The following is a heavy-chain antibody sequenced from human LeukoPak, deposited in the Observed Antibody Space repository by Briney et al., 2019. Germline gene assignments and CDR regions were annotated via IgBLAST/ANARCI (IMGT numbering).Heavy chain of an antibody. CDR1: GYTFTSYG. V-gene: IGHV1-18*01. D-gene: IGHD3-10*01. Sequence: ASVNVSCKASGYTFTSYGISWVRQAPGQGLGWMGWISAYNGNTNYAQKLQGRVTMTTETSTSTAYVELRSLRSDDTAVYYCARAFGVLGGLNWFDPWGQGTLVTVSS. CDR3: ARAFGVLGGLNWFDP. J-gene: IGHJ5*02. CDR2: ISAYNGNT.